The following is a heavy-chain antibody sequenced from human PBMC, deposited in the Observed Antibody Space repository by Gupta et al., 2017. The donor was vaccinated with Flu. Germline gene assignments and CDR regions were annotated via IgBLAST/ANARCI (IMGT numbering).Heavy chain of an antibody. CDR3: ARESGSDNWYFDL. CDR1: GFTVSSNY. J-gene: IGHJ2*01. CDR2: IYSRGST. D-gene: IGHD3-10*01. V-gene: IGHV3-53*04. Sequence: EVQLVESGGGLVQPGGSLRLSCAASGFTVSSNYMSWVRQAPGKGLEWVSVIYSRGSTYYADSVKGRFTISRHNSKNTLYLQMNSLRAEDTAVYYCARESGSDNWYFDLWGRGTLVTVSS.